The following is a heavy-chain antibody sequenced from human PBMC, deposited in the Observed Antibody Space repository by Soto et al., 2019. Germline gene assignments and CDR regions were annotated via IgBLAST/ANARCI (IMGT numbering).Heavy chain of an antibody. CDR2: IYTSGST. V-gene: IGHV4-4*07. CDR3: ARGRRGSYYDILTGPYNWFDP. Sequence: PSETLSLTCTVSGGSISSYYWSWVRQASGKGLEWIVRIYTSGSTNYNPSLKSRVTMSVDTSKNQFSLKLSSVTAADTAVYYCARGRRGSYYDILTGPYNWFDPWGQGTLVTVSS. J-gene: IGHJ5*02. CDR1: GGSISSYY. D-gene: IGHD3-9*01.